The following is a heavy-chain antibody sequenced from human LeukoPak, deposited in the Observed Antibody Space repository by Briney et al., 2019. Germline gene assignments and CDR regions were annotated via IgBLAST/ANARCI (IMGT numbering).Heavy chain of an antibody. CDR1: GFSFSNAW. Sequence: GGSLRLSCAASGFSFSNAWMSWVRQAPGKGLEWVARIKSKTDGGTTDYAAPVKGRFTISRDDSKNTLYLQMNSLRAEDTAVYYCAKGITIFGVAADAFDIWGQGTMVTVSS. V-gene: IGHV3-15*01. CDR3: AKGITIFGVAADAFDI. CDR2: IKSKTDGGTT. J-gene: IGHJ3*02. D-gene: IGHD3-3*01.